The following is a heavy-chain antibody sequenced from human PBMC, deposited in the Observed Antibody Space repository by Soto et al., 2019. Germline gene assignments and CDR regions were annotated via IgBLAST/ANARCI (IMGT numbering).Heavy chain of an antibody. Sequence: QAGGSLRLSCAASGFSLSPYWMHWVRQAPGRGLEWVSRLSSDGFGAAYADSVEGRFFISRDIARNTLFLQMNSLRADDTAVYYCARDLGGPDYWGRGTSVTVSS. J-gene: IGHJ4*02. CDR3: ARDLGGPDY. V-gene: IGHV3-74*03. CDR1: GFSLSPYW. D-gene: IGHD3-16*01. CDR2: LSSDGFGA.